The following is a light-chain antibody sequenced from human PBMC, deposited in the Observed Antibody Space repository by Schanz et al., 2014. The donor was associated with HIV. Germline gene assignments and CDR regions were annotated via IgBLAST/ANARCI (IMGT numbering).Light chain of an antibody. Sequence: QSVLTQPASVSGSPGQSITISCTGTSSDIGGYKYVSWYQHHPGKAPKLLIYEVSKRPSGVPDRFSGSKSGNTASLTISGLQAEDEADYYCSSYTGSSSVIFGGGTKLTVL. V-gene: IGLV2-14*01. CDR1: SSDIGGYKY. J-gene: IGLJ2*01. CDR3: SSYTGSSSVI. CDR2: EVS.